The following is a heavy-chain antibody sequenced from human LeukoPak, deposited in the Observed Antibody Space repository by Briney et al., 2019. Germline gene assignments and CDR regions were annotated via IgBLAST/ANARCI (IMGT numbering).Heavy chain of an antibody. CDR1: GFTFSGSA. Sequence: GGSLRLSCAASGFTFSGSAMHWVRQAPGKGLEWVGRIRSKANSYATAYAASVKGRFTISRDDSKNTAYLQMNSLKTEDTAVYYCTRGSGYYGYWGQGTLVTVSS. J-gene: IGHJ4*02. CDR2: IRSKANSYAT. D-gene: IGHD3-3*01. CDR3: TRGSGYYGY. V-gene: IGHV3-73*01.